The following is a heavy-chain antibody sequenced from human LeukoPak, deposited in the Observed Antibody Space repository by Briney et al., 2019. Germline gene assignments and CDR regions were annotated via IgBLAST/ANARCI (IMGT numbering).Heavy chain of an antibody. V-gene: IGHV4-59*01. D-gene: IGHD6-19*01. Sequence: PSETLSLTCTVSGVSISSYYWSWIRQPPGKGLEWIGYIYYSGSTNYNPSLKSRVTISVDTSKNQFSLKLSSVTAADTAVYYCARGSSGPRAFDYWGQGTLVTVSS. CDR3: ARGSSGPRAFDY. CDR1: GVSISSYY. CDR2: IYYSGST. J-gene: IGHJ4*02.